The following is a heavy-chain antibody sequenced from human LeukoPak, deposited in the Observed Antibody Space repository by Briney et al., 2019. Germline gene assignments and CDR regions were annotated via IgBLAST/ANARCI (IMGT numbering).Heavy chain of an antibody. Sequence: ASVKVSCKASGYTFTSYGISWVRQAPGQGLEWMGWISAYNGNTNYAQKLQGRVTITTDTSTSTAYMELRSLRSDDTAVYYCARDSDCSSTSCYGRYFDYWGQGTLVTVSS. V-gene: IGHV1-18*01. CDR1: GYTFTSYG. CDR2: ISAYNGNT. D-gene: IGHD2-2*01. J-gene: IGHJ4*02. CDR3: ARDSDCSSTSCYGRYFDY.